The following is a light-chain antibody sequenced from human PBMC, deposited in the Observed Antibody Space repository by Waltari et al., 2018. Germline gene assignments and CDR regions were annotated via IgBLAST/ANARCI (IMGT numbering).Light chain of an antibody. V-gene: IGLV2-14*03. CDR1: ISDVGGYNF. J-gene: IGLJ1*01. CDR3: TSYRDGDTFV. Sequence: QSALTQPASVSGSPGQSITISCTGSISDVGGYNFISWYQQHPGKAPKLTIYDVTKRPAGVSDRFSGSKSGTTASLTISRLQAEDEADYYCTSYRDGDTFVLGTGTKVTVL. CDR2: DVT.